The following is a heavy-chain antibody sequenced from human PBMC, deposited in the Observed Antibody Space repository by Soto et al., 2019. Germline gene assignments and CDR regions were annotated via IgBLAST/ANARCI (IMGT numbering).Heavy chain of an antibody. CDR2: IYSGGST. CDR3: AKDTYYHDSSGYYTFDY. Sequence: LRLSCAASGFTVSSNYMSWVRQAPGKGLEWVSFIYSGGSTYYADSVKGRFTISRDNSKNTVDLQMNSLRVEDTAVFYCAKDTYYHDSSGYYTFDYWGQGTLVTVSS. J-gene: IGHJ4*02. V-gene: IGHV3-66*01. CDR1: GFTVSSNY. D-gene: IGHD3-22*01.